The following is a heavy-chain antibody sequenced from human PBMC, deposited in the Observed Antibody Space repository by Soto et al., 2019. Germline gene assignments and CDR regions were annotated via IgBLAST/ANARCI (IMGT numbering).Heavy chain of an antibody. CDR2: ISSSGGTI. CDR1: GFTFSSYE. J-gene: IGHJ4*02. V-gene: IGHV3-48*03. CDR3: ARGTTYGPLDY. D-gene: IGHD3-10*01. Sequence: GGSLRLSCAASGFTFSSYEMNWVRQAPGKGLEWVSYISSSGGTIYYADSLKGRFTISRDNAKNSLYLQMNSLRADDTALYYCARGTTYGPLDYWGQGTLVTVSS.